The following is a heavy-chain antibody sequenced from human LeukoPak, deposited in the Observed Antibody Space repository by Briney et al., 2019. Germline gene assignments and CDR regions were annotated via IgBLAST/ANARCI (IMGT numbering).Heavy chain of an antibody. CDR2: INPSGGST. CDR3: ARATEGDAFDI. Sequence: ASVKVSCKASGYTFTSYYMHWVRQAPGQGLEWMGTINPSGGSTSYAQKFQGRVTMTRDTSTSTVYMELSSLRSEDTAVYYCARATEGDAFDIWGQGTMVTVSS. D-gene: IGHD5-24*01. V-gene: IGHV1-46*01. CDR1: GYTFTSYY. J-gene: IGHJ3*02.